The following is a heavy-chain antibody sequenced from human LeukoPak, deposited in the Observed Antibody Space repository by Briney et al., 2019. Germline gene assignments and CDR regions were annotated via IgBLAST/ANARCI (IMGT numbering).Heavy chain of an antibody. CDR2: IRSKANSYAT. V-gene: IGHV3-73*01. J-gene: IGHJ6*03. CDR1: GFTFSGSA. D-gene: IGHD6-13*01. Sequence: GGSLRLSCAASGFTFSGSAMHWVRQASGKGLEWVGRIRSKANSYATAYAASVKGRFTISRDDSKNTAYLQMNSVKTEDTAVYYCTSIAAAGPPVRYYYYYMDVWGKGTTVTVSS. CDR3: TSIAAAGPPVRYYYYYMDV.